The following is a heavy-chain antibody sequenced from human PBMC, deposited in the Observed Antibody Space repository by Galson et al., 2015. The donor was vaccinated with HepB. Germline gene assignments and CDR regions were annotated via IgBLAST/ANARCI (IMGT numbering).Heavy chain of an antibody. CDR2: INPSGGST. Sequence: SVKVSCKASGYTFTSYYMHWVRQAPGQGLEWMGIINPSGGSTSYAQKLQGRVTMTRDTSTSTVYMELSSLRSEDTAVYYCARDYCGGDCLTIPPHNWFDPWGQGTLVTVSS. CDR1: GYTFTSYY. V-gene: IGHV1-46*04. J-gene: IGHJ5*02. D-gene: IGHD2-21*02. CDR3: ARDYCGGDCLTIPPHNWFDP.